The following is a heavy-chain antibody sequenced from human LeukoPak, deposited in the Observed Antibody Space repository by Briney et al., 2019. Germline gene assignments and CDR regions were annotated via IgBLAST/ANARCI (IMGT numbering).Heavy chain of an antibody. CDR2: IYYSGST. V-gene: IGHV4-59*08. J-gene: IGHJ4*02. CDR1: GGSISSYY. Sequence: SETLSLTCTVSGGSISSYYWSWIRQPPGKGLEWIGYIYYSGSTNYNPSLKSRVTISVDTSKNQFSLKLSSVTAADTAVYYCARRNDYGDYVGYWGQGTLVTVSS. CDR3: ARRNDYGDYVGY. D-gene: IGHD4-17*01.